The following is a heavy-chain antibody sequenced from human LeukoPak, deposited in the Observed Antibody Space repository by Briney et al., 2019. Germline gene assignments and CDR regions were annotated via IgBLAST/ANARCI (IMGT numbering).Heavy chain of an antibody. CDR2: IYYSGST. Sequence: PSQTLSLTCTVSGGSISSGGYYWSWIRQHPGKGLEWIGYIYYSGSTCYNPSLKSRVTISVDTSKNQFSLKLSSVTAADTAVYYCARAQGSHRLRYFDWSIDNWFDPWGQGTLVTVSS. D-gene: IGHD3-9*01. V-gene: IGHV4-31*03. J-gene: IGHJ5*02. CDR1: GGSISSGGYY. CDR3: ARAQGSHRLRYFDWSIDNWFDP.